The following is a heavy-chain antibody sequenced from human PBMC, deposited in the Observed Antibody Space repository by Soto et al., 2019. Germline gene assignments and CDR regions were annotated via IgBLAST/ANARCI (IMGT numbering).Heavy chain of an antibody. Sequence: EVRVVESGGGLVKPGGSLRLSCTFTFSMYSMNWVRQAPGKGLEWVASISSGSAYIKYAESVKGRFTISRDNAKNSLHLQMNSLRAEDTAIYHCARDQGGSYDSWFDPWGQRTLVTVSS. V-gene: IGHV3-21*06. CDR1: TFSMYS. J-gene: IGHJ5*02. CDR2: ISSGSAYI. CDR3: ARDQGGSYDSWFDP. D-gene: IGHD1-26*01.